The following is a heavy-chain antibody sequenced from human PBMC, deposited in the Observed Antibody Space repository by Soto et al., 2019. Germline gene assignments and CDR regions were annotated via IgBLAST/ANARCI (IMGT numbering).Heavy chain of an antibody. CDR2: ISAYNGNT. D-gene: IGHD3-3*01. Sequence: QVQLVQSGAEVKKPGASVKVSCKASGYTFTSYGISWVRQAPGQGLEWMGWISAYNGNTNYAQKLQGRVTMTTDTSTSTAYMELRSLRSDDTAVYYCARYYDVWSGSPGHYYYYMDVWGKGTTVTVSS. V-gene: IGHV1-18*01. CDR3: ARYYDVWSGSPGHYYYYMDV. CDR1: GYTFTSYG. J-gene: IGHJ6*03.